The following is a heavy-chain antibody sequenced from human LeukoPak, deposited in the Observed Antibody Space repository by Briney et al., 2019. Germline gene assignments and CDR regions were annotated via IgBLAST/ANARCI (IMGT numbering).Heavy chain of an antibody. D-gene: IGHD5-24*01. V-gene: IGHV1-2*02. CDR2: INPNSGGT. Sequence: ASVKVSCKASGYTFIGYYMHWVRQAPGQGLEWMGWINPNSGGTNYAQKFRGRVTMTRDTSISTAYMELSRLRSDDTAVYYCARDPIPVEMATMYYFDYWGQGTLVTVSS. CDR3: ARDPIPVEMATMYYFDY. J-gene: IGHJ4*02. CDR1: GYTFIGYY.